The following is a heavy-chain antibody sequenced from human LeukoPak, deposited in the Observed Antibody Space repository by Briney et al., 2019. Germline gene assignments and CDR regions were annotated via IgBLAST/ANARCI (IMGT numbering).Heavy chain of an antibody. CDR2: IYYSGST. CDR3: ARTMEGYCSGGSCYQYSYYMDV. V-gene: IGHV4-61*05. D-gene: IGHD2-15*01. Sequence: MASETLSLTCTVSGGPISSSSYYWGWIRQPPGKGLEWIGYIYYSGSTNYNPSLKSRVTISVDTSKNQFSLKLTSVTAADTAVYYCARTMEGYCSGGSCYQYSYYMDVWGKGTTVTVSS. J-gene: IGHJ6*03. CDR1: GGPISSSSYY.